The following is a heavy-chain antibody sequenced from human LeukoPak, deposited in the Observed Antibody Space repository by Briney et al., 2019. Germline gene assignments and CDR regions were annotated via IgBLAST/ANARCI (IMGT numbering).Heavy chain of an antibody. J-gene: IGHJ3*02. V-gene: IGHV3-23*01. CDR1: GFTFRSYA. Sequence: GGSLRLSCAASGFTFRSYAMTWVRQAPGKGLEWVSEISNIATINYADSVKGRFTMSRDNSKNTLYLQMKSLRAEDTAVYYCARGSHSRGGAFDIWGQGTMVTVSS. CDR3: ARGSHSRGGAFDI. D-gene: IGHD3-22*01. CDR2: ISNIATI.